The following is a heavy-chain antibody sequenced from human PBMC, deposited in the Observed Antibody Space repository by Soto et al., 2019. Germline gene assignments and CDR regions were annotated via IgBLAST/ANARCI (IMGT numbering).Heavy chain of an antibody. Sequence: QLQLQESGPGLVKPSETLYLTCTVSGGSISSSSYYWGWIRQPPGKGLEWIGSIYYSGSTYYNPSLKSRVTISVYTSKNQLSLKLSSVTAADTAVYYCARLGGYCSGGSCYSELYFDYWGQGTLVTVSS. J-gene: IGHJ4*02. V-gene: IGHV4-39*01. CDR3: ARLGGYCSGGSCYSELYFDY. CDR2: IYYSGST. CDR1: GGSISSSSYY. D-gene: IGHD2-15*01.